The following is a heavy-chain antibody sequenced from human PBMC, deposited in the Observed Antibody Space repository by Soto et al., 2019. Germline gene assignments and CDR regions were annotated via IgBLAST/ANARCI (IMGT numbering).Heavy chain of an antibody. V-gene: IGHV4-59*01. Sequence: SETLPHTCTVSGGSISSYYWSWIRQPTGKGLEWIGYIYYSGSTNYNPSLKSRVTISVDTSKNQFSLKLSSVTAADTAVYYCARDRLEMATIYGLYGMDVWGQGTTVTVSS. CDR1: GGSISSYY. J-gene: IGHJ6*02. CDR2: IYYSGST. D-gene: IGHD5-12*01. CDR3: ARDRLEMATIYGLYGMDV.